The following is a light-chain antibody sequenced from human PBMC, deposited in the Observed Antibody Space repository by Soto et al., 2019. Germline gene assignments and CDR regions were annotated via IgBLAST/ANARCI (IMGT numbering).Light chain of an antibody. CDR2: KNS. Sequence: QAVVTQPPSASGTPGQRVIISCSGSSSNIGSNYVYWYQQLPGTAPKLLIYKNSQRPSGVPDRFSGSNSGTSASLAISGLRSEDEAHYHCTTWDNSLSGGVFGGGTKLTVL. J-gene: IGLJ3*02. CDR1: SSNIGSNY. V-gene: IGLV1-47*01. CDR3: TTWDNSLSGGV.